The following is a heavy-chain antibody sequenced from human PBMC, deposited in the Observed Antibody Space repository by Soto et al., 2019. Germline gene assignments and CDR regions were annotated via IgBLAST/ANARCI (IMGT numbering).Heavy chain of an antibody. Sequence: LRLSCAASGFNFKGYGISWVRQSPEKGLEWVASINFFLGKTYYADSVKGRSTISKDDAKDTVYLHLNSLRSDDTAMYYCARGGVYGTDHYYRAMDVCGRGSPVTVSS. CDR2: INFFLGKT. CDR1: GFNFKGYG. J-gene: IGHJ6*02. V-gene: IGHV3-23*01. CDR3: ARGGVYGTDHYYRAMDV. D-gene: IGHD2-8*02.